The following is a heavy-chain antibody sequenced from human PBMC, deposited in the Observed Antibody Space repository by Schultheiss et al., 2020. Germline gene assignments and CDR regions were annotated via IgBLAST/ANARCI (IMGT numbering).Heavy chain of an antibody. CDR2: IYYSGST. CDR1: GGSISSGGYY. V-gene: IGHV4-31*03. D-gene: IGHD1-26*01. Sequence: SETLSLTCTVSGGSISSGGYYWSWIRQHPGKGLEWIGYIYYSGSTNYNPSLKSRVTISVDTSKNQFSLKLSSVTAADTAVYYCARGWEPNYYYGMDVWGQGTTVTVSS. CDR3: ARGWEPNYYYGMDV. J-gene: IGHJ6*02.